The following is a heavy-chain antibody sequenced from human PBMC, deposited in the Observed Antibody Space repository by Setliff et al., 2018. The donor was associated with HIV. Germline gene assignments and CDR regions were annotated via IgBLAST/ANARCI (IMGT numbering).Heavy chain of an antibody. CDR2: VYHDGMA. D-gene: IGHD3-3*01. CDR3: ARDWSGYNPPDH. J-gene: IGHJ4*02. Sequence: SETLSLTCTVSGASITSGGYYWSWIRQVPGKGLEWIGHVYHDGMAFYNASFESRVSMSADSSKNQSSLRLTFMTAADTAVYYCARDWSGYNPPDHWGRGAPVTVSS. V-gene: IGHV4-31*03. CDR1: GASITSGGYY.